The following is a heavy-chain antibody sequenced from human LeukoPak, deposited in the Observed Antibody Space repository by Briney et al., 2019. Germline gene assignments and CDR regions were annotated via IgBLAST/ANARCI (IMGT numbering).Heavy chain of an antibody. J-gene: IGHJ4*02. V-gene: IGHV3-48*03. CDR1: GFTFSSYE. CDR3: ARESYNLSYGGMDY. CDR2: ISSSGSTI. Sequence: GGSLRLSCAASGFTFSSYEMNWVRQAPGKGLEWVSYISSSGSTIYYADSVKGRFTISRDNAKNSLYLQMNSLRAEDTAVYYCARESYNLSYGGMDYWGQGTLVTVSS. D-gene: IGHD1-26*01.